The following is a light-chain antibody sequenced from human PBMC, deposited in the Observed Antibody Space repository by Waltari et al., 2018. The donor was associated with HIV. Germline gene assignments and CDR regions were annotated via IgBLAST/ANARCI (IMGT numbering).Light chain of an antibody. CDR2: EVN. CDR3: NSYAGSNNWV. J-gene: IGLJ3*02. Sequence: QSALTQPPSASGSPGQSVTIPCTGTSSDVGGSKYVSWYQQHPGKAPKPMIYEVNNRPSGVPDRFSGSKSANTASLTVSGLQADDEADYYCNSYAGSNNWVFGGGTKLTVL. V-gene: IGLV2-8*01. CDR1: SSDVGGSKY.